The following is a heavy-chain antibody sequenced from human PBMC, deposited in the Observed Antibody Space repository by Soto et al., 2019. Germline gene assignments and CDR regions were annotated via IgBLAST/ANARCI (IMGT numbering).Heavy chain of an antibody. Sequence: PSETLSLTCTVSGGSISSYYWSWIRQPPGKGLEWIGCIYYSGSTNYNPSLKSRVTISVDTSKNQFSLKLSSVTAADTAVYYCARHGYCSSTSCPPVWFDPWGQGTLVTVSS. V-gene: IGHV4-59*08. CDR3: ARHGYCSSTSCPPVWFDP. J-gene: IGHJ5*02. D-gene: IGHD2-2*03. CDR2: IYYSGST. CDR1: GGSISSYY.